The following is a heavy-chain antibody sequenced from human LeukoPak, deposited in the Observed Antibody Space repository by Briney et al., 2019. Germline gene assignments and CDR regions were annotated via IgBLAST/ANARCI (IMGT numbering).Heavy chain of an antibody. D-gene: IGHD2-15*01. J-gene: IGHJ4*02. V-gene: IGHV1-3*01. CDR1: GYTFTNYL. CDR3: ARDFLIEGASSGGLDY. CDR2: INAANGRT. Sequence: GASVKVSCKASGYTFTNYLIYWVRQAPGQSLEWMGWINAANGRTKYLQKFQGRVTITRDTSASTVYMDLSSLTSEDTAVYYCARDFLIEGASSGGLDYWGQGTLVTVSS.